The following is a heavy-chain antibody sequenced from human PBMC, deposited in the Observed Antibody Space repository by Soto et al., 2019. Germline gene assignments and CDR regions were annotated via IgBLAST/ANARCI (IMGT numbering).Heavy chain of an antibody. CDR1: GGSISSSSYY. D-gene: IGHD6-19*01. Sequence: QLQLQESGPGLVKPSETLSLTCTVSGGSISSSSYYWGWIRQPPGKGLEWIGTIYYSGSTYYNPSLKSRVTISVDTSKNQFSLTLSSVTAADTAVFYCARRGSGGIAVAGTSFDSWGQGTLVTVSS. CDR3: ARRGSGGIAVAGTSFDS. V-gene: IGHV4-39*01. J-gene: IGHJ4*02. CDR2: IYYSGST.